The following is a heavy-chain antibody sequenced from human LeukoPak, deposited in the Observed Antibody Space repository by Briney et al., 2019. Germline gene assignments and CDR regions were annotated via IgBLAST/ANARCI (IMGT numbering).Heavy chain of an antibody. Sequence: SETLSLTCTVSGGSIRSYYWSWIRQPAGKGLEWIGRIYTSGSTNYNPSLKSRVTMSVDTSKNQFSLKLSSVTAADTAVYYCARDGLIHGHYYYGMDVWGQGTTVTVSS. CDR1: GGSIRSYY. CDR2: IYTSGST. V-gene: IGHV4-4*07. J-gene: IGHJ6*02. CDR3: ARDGLIHGHYYYGMDV.